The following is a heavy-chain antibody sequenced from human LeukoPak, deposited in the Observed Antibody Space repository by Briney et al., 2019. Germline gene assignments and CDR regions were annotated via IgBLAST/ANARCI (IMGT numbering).Heavy chain of an antibody. CDR1: EFTFSSYA. CDR2: INHSGST. V-gene: IGHV4-34*01. Sequence: PGGSLRLSCAASEFTFSSYAMSWVRQAPGKGLEWIGEINHSGSTNYNPSLKSRVTISVDTSKNQFSLKLSSVTAADTAVYYCARLRDGYHYFDYWGQGTLVTVSS. D-gene: IGHD5-24*01. J-gene: IGHJ4*02. CDR3: ARLRDGYHYFDY.